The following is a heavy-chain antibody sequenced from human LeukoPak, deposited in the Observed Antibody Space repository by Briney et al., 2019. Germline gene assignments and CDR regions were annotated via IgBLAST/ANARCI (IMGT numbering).Heavy chain of an antibody. V-gene: IGHV3-9*01. CDR2: ISWNSGSI. D-gene: IGHD3-10*01. Sequence: GRSLRLSCAASGFTFDDYAMHWVRQAPGKGLEWVSGISWNSGSIGYADSVKGRFTISRDNAKNSLYLQMNSLRAEDTALYYCAKAGLLYGSGSVHFDYWGQGTLVTVSS. J-gene: IGHJ4*02. CDR3: AKAGLLYGSGSVHFDY. CDR1: GFTFDDYA.